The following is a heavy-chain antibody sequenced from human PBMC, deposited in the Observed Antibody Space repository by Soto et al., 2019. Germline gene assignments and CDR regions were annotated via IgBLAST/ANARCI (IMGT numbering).Heavy chain of an antibody. CDR2: IYYSGST. CDR3: ARTLAFGSGSYPVYGMDV. Sequence: QVQLQESGPGLVKPSQTLSLTCTVSGGSISSGSYYWSWIRQHPGKGLEWIGYIYYSGSTYYNPCLKSRLTISVDTSKNQFSLKLSSVTAADTAVYYCARTLAFGSGSYPVYGMDVWGQGTTVTVSS. CDR1: GGSISSGSYY. D-gene: IGHD3-10*01. J-gene: IGHJ6*02. V-gene: IGHV4-31*03.